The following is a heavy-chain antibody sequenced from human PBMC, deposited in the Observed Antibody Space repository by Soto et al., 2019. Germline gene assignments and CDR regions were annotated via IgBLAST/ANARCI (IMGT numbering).Heavy chain of an antibody. J-gene: IGHJ4*02. CDR2: ISSSSSYT. CDR3: ARDHHRYSGYDYVDY. Sequence: PGGSLRLSCVASEFTFSDYYMCWIRQAPGKGLEWVSYISSSSSYTNYADSVKGRFTISRDNAKNSLYLQMNSLRAEDTAVYYCARDHHRYSGYDYVDYWGRGTLVTGLL. D-gene: IGHD5-12*01. V-gene: IGHV3-11*05. CDR1: EFTFSDYY.